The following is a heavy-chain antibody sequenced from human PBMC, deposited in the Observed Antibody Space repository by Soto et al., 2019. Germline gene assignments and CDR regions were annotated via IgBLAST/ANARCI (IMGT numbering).Heavy chain of an antibody. Sequence: SGPTLVNPXQTLTLTCTFSGFSLSTSGMRVSWIRQPPGKALEWLARIDWDDDKFYSTSLKTRLTISKDTSKNQVVLTMTNMDPVDKATYYCAKDLAGGGYFDYWGQGTLVTAPQ. D-gene: IGHD2-15*01. CDR3: AKDLAGGGYFDY. CDR2: IDWDDDK. V-gene: IGHV2-70*04. J-gene: IGHJ4*02. CDR1: GFSLSTSGMR.